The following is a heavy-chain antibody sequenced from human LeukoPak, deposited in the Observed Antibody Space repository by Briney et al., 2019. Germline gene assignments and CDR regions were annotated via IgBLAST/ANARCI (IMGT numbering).Heavy chain of an antibody. CDR1: GGSISSYY. J-gene: IGHJ5*02. D-gene: IGHD6-19*01. CDR3: ARDRRYSSGYNWFDP. V-gene: IGHV4-4*07. CDR2: IYTSGST. Sequence: SETLSLTCTDSGGSISSYYWSWIRQPAGKGLEWIGRIYTSGSTNYNPSLKSRVTMSVDTSKNQFSLKLSSVTAADTAVYYCARDRRYSSGYNWFDPWGQGTLVTVSS.